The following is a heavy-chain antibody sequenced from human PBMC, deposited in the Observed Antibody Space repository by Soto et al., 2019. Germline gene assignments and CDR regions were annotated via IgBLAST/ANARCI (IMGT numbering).Heavy chain of an antibody. Sequence: SETLSLTCAVYGGSFSGYYWSWIRQPPGKGLEWIGEINHSGSTNYNPSLKSRVTISVDTSKNQFSLKLSSVTAADTAVYYCASSEEGTDERPNWFDPWGQGTLVTVSS. J-gene: IGHJ5*02. D-gene: IGHD6-25*01. CDR1: GGSFSGYY. V-gene: IGHV4-34*01. CDR3: ASSEEGTDERPNWFDP. CDR2: INHSGST.